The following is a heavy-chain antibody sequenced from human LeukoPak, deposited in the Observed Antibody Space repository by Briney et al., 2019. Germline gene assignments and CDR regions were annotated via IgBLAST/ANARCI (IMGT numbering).Heavy chain of an antibody. Sequence: ASVKVSCKVSGYTLTELSMHWVRQAPGKGLEWMGGFDPEDGETIYAQKFQGRVTMTEDTSTDTAYMELSSLRSEDTAVYYCARGRISMVRILNYYYYGMDVWGQGTTVTVSS. CDR3: ARGRISMVRILNYYYYGMDV. J-gene: IGHJ6*02. CDR1: GYTLTELS. D-gene: IGHD3-10*01. CDR2: FDPEDGET. V-gene: IGHV1-24*01.